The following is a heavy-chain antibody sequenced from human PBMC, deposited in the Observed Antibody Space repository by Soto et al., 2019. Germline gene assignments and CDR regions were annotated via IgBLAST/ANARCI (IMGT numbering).Heavy chain of an antibody. J-gene: IGHJ6*02. Sequence: ALLNGSWKCAGYAFSRDGVSWGRQAPGQGLEWMGWISAYNGNTNYAQKLQGRVTMTTDTSTSTAYMELRSLRSDDTAVYYCARGCSGGSCYYYYYYGMDVSGQGTNVTVPS. D-gene: IGHD2-15*01. V-gene: IGHV1-18*01. CDR3: ARGCSGGSCYYYYYYGMDV. CDR1: GYAFSRDG. CDR2: ISAYNGNT.